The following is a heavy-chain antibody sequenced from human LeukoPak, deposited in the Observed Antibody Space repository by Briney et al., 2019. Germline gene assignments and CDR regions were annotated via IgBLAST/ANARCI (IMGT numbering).Heavy chain of an antibody. D-gene: IGHD5-12*01. J-gene: IGHJ4*02. Sequence: APVKVSCKASGYTFTSYGISWVRQAPGQGLEWMGWISAYNGNTNYAQKLQGRVTMTTDTSTSTAYMELRSLRSDDTAVYYCAREVATILAGDYWGQGTLVTVSS. CDR2: ISAYNGNT. CDR1: GYTFTSYG. V-gene: IGHV1-18*01. CDR3: AREVATILAGDY.